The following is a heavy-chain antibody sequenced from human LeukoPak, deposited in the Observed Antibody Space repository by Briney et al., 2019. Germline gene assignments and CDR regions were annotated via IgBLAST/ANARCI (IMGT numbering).Heavy chain of an antibody. J-gene: IGHJ3*02. D-gene: IGHD6-19*01. Sequence: PSETLSLTCTVSGGSISSSSYYWGWIRQPPGKGLEWIGSIYYSGSTYYNPSLKSRVTISVDTSKNQFSLKLSSVTAADTAVYYCATVQLSGWYWVDAFDIWGQGTMVTVSS. CDR3: ATVQLSGWYWVDAFDI. V-gene: IGHV4-39*01. CDR1: GGSISSSSYY. CDR2: IYYSGST.